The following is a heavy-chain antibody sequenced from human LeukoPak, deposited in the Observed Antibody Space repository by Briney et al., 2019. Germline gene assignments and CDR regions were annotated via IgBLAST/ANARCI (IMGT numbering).Heavy chain of an antibody. V-gene: IGHV4-4*07. CDR2: IYTSGST. D-gene: IGHD1-1*01. Sequence: PSETLSLTCTLSGGSISSYYWSWIRQPAGEGLGWIGRIYTSGSTNYNPSLKSRVTMSVDTSKNQFSLKLSSVTAADTAVYYCARGGYNWNDYYYYYMDVWGKGTTVTVSS. CDR3: ARGGYNWNDYYYYYMDV. CDR1: GGSISSYY. J-gene: IGHJ6*03.